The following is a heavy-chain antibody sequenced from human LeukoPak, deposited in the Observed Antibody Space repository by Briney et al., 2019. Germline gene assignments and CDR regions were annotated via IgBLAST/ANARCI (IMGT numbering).Heavy chain of an antibody. CDR2: FDPEDGET. D-gene: IGHD3-22*01. CDR3: ARSRDMSSGYYYYYYYMDV. J-gene: IGHJ6*03. V-gene: IGHV1-24*01. Sequence: GASVKVSCKVSGYTLTELSMHWVRQAPGKGLEWMGGFDPEDGETIYAQKFQGRVTMTEDTSTDTAYMELSSLRSEDTAVYYCARSRDMSSGYYYYYYYMDVWGKGTTVTISS. CDR1: GYTLTELS.